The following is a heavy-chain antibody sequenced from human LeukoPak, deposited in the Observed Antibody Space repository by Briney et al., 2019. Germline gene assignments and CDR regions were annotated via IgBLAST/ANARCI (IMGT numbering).Heavy chain of an antibody. CDR2: INHSGST. J-gene: IGHJ4*02. CDR3: ARVEHYYDSSGYPFDY. Sequence: PPETLSLTCAVYGGSFSGYYWSWIRQPPGKGLEWIGEINHSGSTNYNPSLKSRVTISVDTSKNQFSLKLSSVTAADTAVYYCARVEHYYDSSGYPFDYWGQGTLVTVSS. CDR1: GGSFSGYY. D-gene: IGHD3-22*01. V-gene: IGHV4-34*01.